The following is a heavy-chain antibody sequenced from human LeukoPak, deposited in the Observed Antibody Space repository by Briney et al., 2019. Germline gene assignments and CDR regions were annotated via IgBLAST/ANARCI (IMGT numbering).Heavy chain of an antibody. D-gene: IGHD2-2*03. CDR2: IMPTVGTT. J-gene: IGHJ5*02. Sequence: SVKVSCRASGGTFSNYAISWVRQAPGQGLEWMGTIMPTVGTTTYTQNFQGRVTITADESTSTVYMDLTSLRSEDTAVYYCARAPFGYCSSTNCFNWFDPWGQGTLVTVSS. V-gene: IGHV1-69*11. CDR3: ARAPFGYCSSTNCFNWFDP. CDR1: GGTFSNYA.